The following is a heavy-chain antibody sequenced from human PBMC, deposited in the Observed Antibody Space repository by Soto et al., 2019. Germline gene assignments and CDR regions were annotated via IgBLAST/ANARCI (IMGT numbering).Heavy chain of an antibody. V-gene: IGHV4-31*03. Sequence: QVQLQESGPGLVKPSQTLSLTCTVSGGSISSGDYYWSWIRQHPGKGLEWIGYIYYSGSTSYNPSLKGRVTISVDTSKNQFSLKLTSVTAADTAVYYCATYGSGSYKPTTFDYWGQGTLVTVSS. CDR2: IYYSGST. J-gene: IGHJ4*02. CDR3: ATYGSGSYKPTTFDY. D-gene: IGHD3-10*01. CDR1: GGSISSGDYY.